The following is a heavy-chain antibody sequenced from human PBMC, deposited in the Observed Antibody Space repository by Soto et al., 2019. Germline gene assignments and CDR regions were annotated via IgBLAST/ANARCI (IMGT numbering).Heavy chain of an antibody. D-gene: IGHD2-8*01. CDR2: INPNSGGT. CDR3: ARDFSRGTNGGCYVDY. J-gene: IGHJ4*03. CDR1: GYTFTSYS. V-gene: IGHV1-2*04. Sequence: ASVKVSCKASGYTFTSYSMHWVRQAPGQGLEWMGWINPNSGGTNYAQKFQGWVTMTRDTSISTAYMELSRLRSDDTAVYYCARDFSRGTNGGCYVDYWGQGTLVTVSS.